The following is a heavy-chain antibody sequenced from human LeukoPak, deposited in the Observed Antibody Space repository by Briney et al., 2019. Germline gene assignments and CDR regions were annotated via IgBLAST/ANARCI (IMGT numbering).Heavy chain of an antibody. Sequence: PSETLSLTCTVSGGSISSYYWSWIRQPPGKGLEWIGYIYYSGSTNYNPSLKSRVTISVDTSKNQFSLKLSSVTAADTAVYYCARVRPNVRTIFGVVITRADFGMDVWGQGTTVTVSS. CDR3: ARVRPNVRTIFGVVITRADFGMDV. J-gene: IGHJ6*02. CDR1: GGSISSYY. CDR2: IYYSGST. D-gene: IGHD3-3*01. V-gene: IGHV4-59*01.